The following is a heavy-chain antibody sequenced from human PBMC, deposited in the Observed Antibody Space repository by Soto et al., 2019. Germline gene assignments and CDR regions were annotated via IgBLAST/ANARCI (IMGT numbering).Heavy chain of an antibody. J-gene: IGHJ4*02. D-gene: IGHD1-26*01. Sequence: GGSLRLSCAASGFTFSNAWMNWVRQAPGKGLEWVGRIKKKSDGGTTDYAAPVKGRFRISRDDAIKTLYLEMNSLQIDDTAVYYCTPTGFRVVGATPDYWGRGTLVTVSS. CDR1: GFTFSNAW. V-gene: IGHV3-15*01. CDR3: TPTGFRVVGATPDY. CDR2: IKKKSDGGTT.